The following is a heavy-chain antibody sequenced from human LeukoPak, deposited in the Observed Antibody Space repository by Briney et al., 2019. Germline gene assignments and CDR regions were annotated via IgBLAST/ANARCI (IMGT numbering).Heavy chain of an antibody. CDR3: ARWLGSSGWSLDY. CDR2: INQDGSEK. CDR1: GFTFSSFW. Sequence: GGSLRLSCAASGFTFSSFWMNWARQAPGKGLEWVANINQDGSEKSYVDSVRGRFTIARDNAKNSLYLQMNSLRVEDTAVYYSARWLGSSGWSLDYWGQGTLVTVSS. D-gene: IGHD6-19*01. V-gene: IGHV3-7*03. J-gene: IGHJ4*02.